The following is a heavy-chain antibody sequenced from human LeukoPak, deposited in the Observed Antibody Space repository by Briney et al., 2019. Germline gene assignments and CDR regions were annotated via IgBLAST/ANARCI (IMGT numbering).Heavy chain of an antibody. CDR3: AKVRTGGYYYDSSGYNVFDY. V-gene: IGHV3-23*01. CDR2: ISGSGGST. J-gene: IGHJ4*02. D-gene: IGHD3-22*01. CDR1: GFTFSSYA. Sequence: GGSLRLSCAASGFTFSSYAMSWVRQAPGKGLEWVSAISGSGGSTYYADSVKGRFTISRDNSKNTLYLQMNSLRAEDTAVYYCAKVRTGGYYYDSSGYNVFDYWGQGTLVTVSS.